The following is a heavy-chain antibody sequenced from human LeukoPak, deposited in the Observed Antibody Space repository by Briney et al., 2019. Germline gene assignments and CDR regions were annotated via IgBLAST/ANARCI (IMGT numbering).Heavy chain of an antibody. CDR1: GGSISSYY. CDR3: ARGLTSMPPGGY. D-gene: IGHD2/OR15-2a*01. V-gene: IGHV4-59*12. CDR2: IYYSGST. J-gene: IGHJ4*02. Sequence: PSETLSLTCTVSGGSISSYYWRWIRQPPGKGLEWIGYIYYSGSTNYNPSLKSRVTILVDTSKNQFSLKLSSVTAADTAVYYCARGLTSMPPGGYWGQGTLVTVSS.